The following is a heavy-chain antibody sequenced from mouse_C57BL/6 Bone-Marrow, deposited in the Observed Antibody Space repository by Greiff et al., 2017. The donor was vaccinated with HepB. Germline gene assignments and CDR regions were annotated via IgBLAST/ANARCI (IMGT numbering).Heavy chain of an antibody. Sequence: QVQLKQPGAELVMPGASVKLSCKASGYTFTSYWMHWVKQRPGQGLEWIGEIDPSDSYTNYNQKFKGKSTLTVDKSSSTAYMQLSSLTSEDSAVYYCARRYYYGSKGLYWYFDVWGTGTTVTVSS. CDR3: ARRYYYGSKGLYWYFDV. V-gene: IGHV1-69*01. D-gene: IGHD1-1*01. J-gene: IGHJ1*03. CDR1: GYTFTSYW. CDR2: IDPSDSYT.